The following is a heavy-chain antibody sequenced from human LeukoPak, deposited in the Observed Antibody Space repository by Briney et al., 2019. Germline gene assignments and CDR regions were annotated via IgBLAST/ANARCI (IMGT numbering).Heavy chain of an antibody. CDR2: IYYSGST. D-gene: IGHD6-13*01. Sequence: PSQTLSLTCTVSGGSISSGGYYWSWIRQHPGKGLEWIGYIYYSGSTYYNPSLKSRVTISVDTSKNQFHLKLRSVTAADPGVYYCARDIIAAAGTGWLDPWGQGTLVTVSS. V-gene: IGHV4-31*03. J-gene: IGHJ5*02. CDR1: GGSISSGGYY. CDR3: ARDIIAAAGTGWLDP.